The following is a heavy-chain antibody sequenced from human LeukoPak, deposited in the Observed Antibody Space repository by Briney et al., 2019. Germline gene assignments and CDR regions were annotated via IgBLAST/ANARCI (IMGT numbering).Heavy chain of an antibody. V-gene: IGHV3-7*01. D-gene: IGHD4/OR15-4a*01. CDR2: IKEDGGEE. J-gene: IGHJ4*02. Sequence: GGSLRLSCAASGFTFSSYWMSWVRQAPGKGLEWVANIKEDGGEEHYVDSVKGRFTISRDNAKNSLYLQMNSLRAEDTAVYYCARGRLCDYWGQGTLVTVSS. CDR1: GFTFSSYW. CDR3: ARGRLCDY.